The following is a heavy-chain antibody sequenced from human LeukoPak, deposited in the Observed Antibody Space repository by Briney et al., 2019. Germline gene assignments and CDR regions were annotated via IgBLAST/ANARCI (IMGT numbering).Heavy chain of an antibody. D-gene: IGHD3-22*01. CDR3: AGNYYGNSGFYSDPQ. V-gene: IGHV4-4*07. Sequence: SEPLSLTCTVSGGSISSYYWSWIRQPAGKGLEWIGRIYTSGSTNYSPSLKSRVTMSVDSSKNQFSLKLSSVTAADTAVYYCAGNYYGNSGFYSDPQWGQGTLVTVST. J-gene: IGHJ4*02. CDR1: GGSISSYY. CDR2: IYTSGST.